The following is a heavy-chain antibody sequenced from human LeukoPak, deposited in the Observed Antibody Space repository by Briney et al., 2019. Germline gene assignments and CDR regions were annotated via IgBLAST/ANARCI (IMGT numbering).Heavy chain of an antibody. D-gene: IGHD6-6*01. CDR3: AVSARVERVWHYFNY. CDR1: GFTFSSYG. J-gene: IGHJ4*02. CDR2: ISESGGNT. Sequence: GGSLRLSCAASGFTFSSYGMSWVRQAPGKGLEWVSGISESGGNTFYADSVKGRFTISRDNSKNTLFLQMNSLRAEDTAVYYCAVSARVERVWHYFNYWGQGTLVTVSS. V-gene: IGHV3-23*01.